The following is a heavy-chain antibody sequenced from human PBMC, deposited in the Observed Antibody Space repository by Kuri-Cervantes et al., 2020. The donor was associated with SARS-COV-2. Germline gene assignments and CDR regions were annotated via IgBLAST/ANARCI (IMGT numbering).Heavy chain of an antibody. CDR2: VNHRGST. Sequence: ESLKISCAFYGESFSGYYWNWIRQSPGKGLEWIGEVNHRGSTNYNPSLKSRVTISVDTSSKQFSLHLGSVTAADTAVYYCARAYGFLRYIYYMDVWGRGTTVTVSS. CDR1: GESFSGYY. D-gene: IGHD4-17*01. V-gene: IGHV4-34*01. CDR3: ARAYGFLRYIYYMDV. J-gene: IGHJ6*03.